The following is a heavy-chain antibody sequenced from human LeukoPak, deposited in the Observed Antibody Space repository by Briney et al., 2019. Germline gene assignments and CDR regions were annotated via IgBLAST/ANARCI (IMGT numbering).Heavy chain of an antibody. V-gene: IGHV1-2*06. CDR1: GYSFTDYY. CDR3: ARDRKGDYDIADY. Sequence: GASVKVSCKTYGYSFTDYYLHWVRQAPGQGLEWMGRIDPNSGGTNDVHKFQGRVTMSRDTSISTVYMELSSPGYDDTAIYYCARDRKGDYDIADYWGQGTLVTVSP. J-gene: IGHJ4*02. CDR2: IDPNSGGT. D-gene: IGHD4-17*01.